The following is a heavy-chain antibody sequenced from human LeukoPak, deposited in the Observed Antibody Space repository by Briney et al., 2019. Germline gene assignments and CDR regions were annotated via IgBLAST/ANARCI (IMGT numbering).Heavy chain of an antibody. J-gene: IGHJ4*02. CDR1: GGTFSSYA. D-gene: IGHD1-26*01. CDR2: INPSGGST. V-gene: IGHV1-46*01. CDR3: ARDLSVGELPDC. Sequence: ASVKVSCKASGGTFSSYAISWVRQAPGQGLEWMGIINPSGGSTSYAQKFQGRVTMTRDTSTSTVYMELSSLRSEDTAVYYCARDLSVGELPDCWGQGTLVTVSS.